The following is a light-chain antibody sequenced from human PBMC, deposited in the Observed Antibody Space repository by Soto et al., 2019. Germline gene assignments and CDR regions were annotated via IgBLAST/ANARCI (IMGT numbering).Light chain of an antibody. CDR3: LQRNNYPLT. CDR2: TAS. Sequence: DIQMTQSPSPLSASVGDRVTITCRASQGIGNNLDWYQQKPGKAPKSLIYTASNLQGGVPSRFSGSGSGTEFTLTISSLQPEDFATYYCLQRNNYPLTFGGGTKVEI. J-gene: IGKJ4*01. V-gene: IGKV1-17*01. CDR1: QGIGNN.